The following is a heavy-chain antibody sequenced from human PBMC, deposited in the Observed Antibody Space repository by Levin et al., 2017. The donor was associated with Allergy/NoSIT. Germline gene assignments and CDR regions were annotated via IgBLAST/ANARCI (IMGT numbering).Heavy chain of an antibody. CDR3: ARAEVGSEH. CDR2: IYSSGSA. J-gene: IGHJ4*02. CDR1: GGSISSGSYY. V-gene: IGHV4-61*02. Sequence: SETLSLTCKVSGGSISSGSYYWSWIRQPAATGLEWIGRIYSSGSANYNPSLKSRVTISVDTSKNQFSLKLSSVTAADTAVYYCARAEVGSEHWGQGTLVTVS. D-gene: IGHD3-10*01.